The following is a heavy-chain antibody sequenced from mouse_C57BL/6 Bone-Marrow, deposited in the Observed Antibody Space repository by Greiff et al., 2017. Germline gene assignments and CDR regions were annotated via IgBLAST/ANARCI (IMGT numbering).Heavy chain of an antibody. CDR1: GYTFTDYY. V-gene: IGHV1-19*01. CDR3: ARHGRRNWYFDV. D-gene: IGHD1-1*01. Sequence: VQLQQSGPVLVKPGASVKMSCKASGYTFTDYYMNWVKQSHGKSLEWIGVINPYNGGTSYNQKFKGKATLTVDKSSSTAYMELNSLTSEDSAVYYCARHGRRNWYFDVWGTGTTVTVSS. J-gene: IGHJ1*03. CDR2: INPYNGGT.